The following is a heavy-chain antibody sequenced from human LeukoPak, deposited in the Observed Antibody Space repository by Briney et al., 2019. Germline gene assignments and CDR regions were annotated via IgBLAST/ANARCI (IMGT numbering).Heavy chain of an antibody. J-gene: IGHJ6*02. D-gene: IGHD3-16*01. V-gene: IGHV1-3*01. Sequence: ASVKVSCKASGYTFTSYAMHWARQAPGQRLEWMGWINAGNGNTKYSQKFQGRVTITRDTSASTAYMELSSLRSEDTAVYYCAREKLGGSYYYGMDVWGQGTTVTVSS. CDR3: AREKLGGSYYYGMDV. CDR2: INAGNGNT. CDR1: GYTFTSYA.